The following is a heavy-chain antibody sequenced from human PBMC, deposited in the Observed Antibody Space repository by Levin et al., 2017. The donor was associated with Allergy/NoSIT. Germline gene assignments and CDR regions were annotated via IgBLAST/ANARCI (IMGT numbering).Heavy chain of an antibody. Sequence: GESLKISCAASGFTFSSYGMHWVRQAPGKGLEWVAVISYDGSNKYYADSVKGRFTISRDNSKNTLYLQMNSLRAEDTAVYYCAKDAFQRWLQLSYWGQGTLVTVSS. CDR2: ISYDGSNK. CDR1: GFTFSSYG. D-gene: IGHD5-24*01. J-gene: IGHJ4*02. CDR3: AKDAFQRWLQLSY. V-gene: IGHV3-30*18.